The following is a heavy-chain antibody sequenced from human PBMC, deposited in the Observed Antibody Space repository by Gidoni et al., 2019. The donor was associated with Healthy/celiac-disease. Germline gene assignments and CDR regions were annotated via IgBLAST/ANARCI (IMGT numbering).Heavy chain of an antibody. CDR1: GGSISSSSYY. CDR3: ARGGGYYLSWGSPHAFDI. CDR2: IYYSGST. J-gene: IGHJ3*02. Sequence: QLQLQESGPGLVKPSETLSLTCTVSGGSISSSSYYWGWIRQPPGKGLEWIGSIYYSGSTYYNPSLKSRVTISVDTSKNQFSLKLSSVTAADTAVYYCARGGGYYLSWGSPHAFDIWGQGTMVTVSS. D-gene: IGHD3-22*01. V-gene: IGHV4-39*07.